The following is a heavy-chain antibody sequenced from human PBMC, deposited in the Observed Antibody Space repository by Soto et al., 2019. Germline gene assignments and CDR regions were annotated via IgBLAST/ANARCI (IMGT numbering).Heavy chain of an antibody. D-gene: IGHD5-18*01. CDR2: IVPIFGTA. CDR1: GATFSSYA. J-gene: IGHJ4*02. Sequence: VKVSCKASGATFSSYAITWVRQAPGQGLEWMGGIVPIFGTADYAQKFQGRVTISADESTSTIYMELRSLRSDDTAVYYCARDPEGYSFGYFDFWGQGTLVTVSS. CDR3: ARDPEGYSFGYFDF. V-gene: IGHV1-69*01.